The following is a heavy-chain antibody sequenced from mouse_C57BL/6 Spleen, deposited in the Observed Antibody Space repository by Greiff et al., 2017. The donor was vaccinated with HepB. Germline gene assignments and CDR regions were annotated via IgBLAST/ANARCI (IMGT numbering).Heavy chain of an antibody. V-gene: IGHV1-64*01. CDR3: ATPGLLVPFAY. D-gene: IGHD3-1*01. J-gene: IGHJ3*01. Sequence: QVQLKQPGAELVKPGASVKLSCKASGYTFTSYWMHWVKQRPGQGLEWIGMIHPNSGSTNYNEKFKSKATLTVDKSSSTAYMQLSSLTSEDSAVYYCATPGLLVPFAYWGQGTLVTVSA. CDR2: IHPNSGST. CDR1: GYTFTSYW.